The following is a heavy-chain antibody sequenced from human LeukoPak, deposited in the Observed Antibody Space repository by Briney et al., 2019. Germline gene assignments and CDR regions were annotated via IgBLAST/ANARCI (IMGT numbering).Heavy chain of an antibody. CDR1: GGTFSSYA. CDR2: IIPIFGTA. V-gene: IGHV1-69*13. Sequence: SVKVSCKASGGTFSSYAISWVRQAPGQGLEWMGGIIPIFGTANYAQKFQGRVTITADESTSTAYMELSSLRSEDTAVYYCARAEAYPNWFDPWGQGTLVTVSS. CDR3: ARAEAYPNWFDP. J-gene: IGHJ5*02. D-gene: IGHD3-16*01.